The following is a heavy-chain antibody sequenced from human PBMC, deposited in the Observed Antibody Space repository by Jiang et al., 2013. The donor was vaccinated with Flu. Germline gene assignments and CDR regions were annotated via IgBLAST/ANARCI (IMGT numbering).Heavy chain of an antibody. CDR2: INHSGST. CDR3: ARRLQLWLHRVFDY. CDR1: GGSFSGYY. D-gene: IGHD5-18*01. V-gene: IGHV4-34*01. Sequence: LLKPSETLSLTCAVYGGSFSGYYWSWIRQPPGKGLEWIGEINHSGSTNYNPSLKSRVTISIDTSKNQFSLKLSSVTAADTAVYYCARRLQLWLHRVFDYWGQGTLVTVSS. J-gene: IGHJ4*02.